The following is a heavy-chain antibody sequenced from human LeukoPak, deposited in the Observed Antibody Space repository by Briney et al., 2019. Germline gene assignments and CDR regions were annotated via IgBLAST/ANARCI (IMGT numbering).Heavy chain of an antibody. CDR3: ARPLAYCGGDCLDAFDI. J-gene: IGHJ3*02. Sequence: SETLSLTCTVSGGSISSYYWSWIRQPPGKGLEWIGYIYYSGSTNYNPSLKSRVTISVDTSKNQFSLKLSSVTAADTAVYYCARPLAYCGGDCLDAFDIWGQGTMVTVSS. V-gene: IGHV4-59*08. CDR1: GGSISSYY. CDR2: IYYSGST. D-gene: IGHD2-21*01.